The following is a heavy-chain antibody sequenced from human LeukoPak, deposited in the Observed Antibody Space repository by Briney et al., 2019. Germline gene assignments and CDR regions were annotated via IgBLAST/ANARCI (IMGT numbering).Heavy chain of an antibody. Sequence: PSETLSLTCTVSGGSISTYYWSWIRQPPGKELEWIGYIYYSGSTNYNPSLKSRVTISVDMSKNQFSLKLSSVTAADTAVYYCARGYLGGSYPTSFDCWGQGTLVTVSS. J-gene: IGHJ4*02. V-gene: IGHV4-59*01. CDR3: ARGYLGGSYPTSFDC. CDR2: IYYSGST. D-gene: IGHD1-26*01. CDR1: GGSISTYY.